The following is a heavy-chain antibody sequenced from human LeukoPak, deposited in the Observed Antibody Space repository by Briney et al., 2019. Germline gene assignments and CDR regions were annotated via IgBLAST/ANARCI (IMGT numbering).Heavy chain of an antibody. CDR2: IYTSGST. J-gene: IGHJ6*03. Sequence: SETLSLTCTVSGGSISSYYWSWIRQPAGNGLEWIGRIYTSGSTNYNPSLKSRVTMSVDTSKNQFSLKLSSVTAANTAVYYCARDDYDSSGYYYYYYYMDVWGKGTTVTVSS. CDR1: GGSISSYY. CDR3: ARDDYDSSGYYYYYYYMDV. V-gene: IGHV4-4*07. D-gene: IGHD3-22*01.